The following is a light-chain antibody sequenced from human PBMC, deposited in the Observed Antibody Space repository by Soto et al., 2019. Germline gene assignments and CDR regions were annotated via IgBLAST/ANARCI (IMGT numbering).Light chain of an antibody. J-gene: IGLJ1*01. Sequence: QSALTQPASVSGSPGQSITISCTGTSSDVGGYNYVSWYQQHPGKAPKLMIYDVSNRPSGVSNRFSGSKSGNTASLTISGLQAEDEADYYCSSYTSSSTPDFDVFGTGTKLTVL. CDR3: SSYTSSSTPDFDV. V-gene: IGLV2-14*01. CDR1: SSDVGGYNY. CDR2: DVS.